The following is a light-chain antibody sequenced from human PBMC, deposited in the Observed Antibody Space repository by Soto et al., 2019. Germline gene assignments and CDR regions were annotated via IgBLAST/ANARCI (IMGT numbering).Light chain of an antibody. CDR1: QSISSW. Sequence: DIQMTQSPSTLSASVGDRVTITCRASQSISSWLAWYQQKPGKAPKLLIYDASSLESGVPSRFSGSGSGTDFTLTISRLEPEDFAVYYCQQYGSSPPYTFGQGTKLEIK. V-gene: IGKV1-5*01. CDR2: DAS. J-gene: IGKJ2*01. CDR3: QQYGSSPPYT.